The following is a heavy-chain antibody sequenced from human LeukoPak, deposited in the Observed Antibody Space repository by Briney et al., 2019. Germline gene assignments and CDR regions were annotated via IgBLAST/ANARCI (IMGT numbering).Heavy chain of an antibody. CDR3: ARESCSSISCYAWGYNMDV. D-gene: IGHD2-2*01. CDR2: INPNSGST. J-gene: IGHJ6*03. Sequence: GASVKVSCKASGYTFTSHYMHWVRQAPGQGLEWMGIINPNSGSTSYAQTFQGRVTMTRDTSTSTVYMELSSLRSEDTAVYYCARESCSSISCYAWGYNMDVWGKGTTVTVSS. CDR1: GYTFTSHY. V-gene: IGHV1-46*01.